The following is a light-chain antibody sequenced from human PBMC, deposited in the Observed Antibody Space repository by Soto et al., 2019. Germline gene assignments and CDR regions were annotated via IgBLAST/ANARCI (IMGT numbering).Light chain of an antibody. CDR3: QHYGSSPP. CDR2: GAS. V-gene: IGKV3-20*01. J-gene: IGKJ3*01. Sequence: EIVLTQSPGTLSLSPGERATLSCRASQSVSSSYLAWYQQKPGQAPMLLIYGASSSATSIPDMFSGGCAGKFFTLTISSLEAEDFAVYYCQHYGSSPPFGPGTNVDIK. CDR1: QSVSSSY.